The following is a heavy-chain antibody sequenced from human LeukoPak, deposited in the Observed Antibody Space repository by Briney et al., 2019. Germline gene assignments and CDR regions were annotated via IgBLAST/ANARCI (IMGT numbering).Heavy chain of an antibody. Sequence: ASVKVSCKASGYTFTGYYMHWVRQAPGQGLEWMGWINPNSGGTNYAQKFQGRVTMTRDTSISTAYMELRRLRSDDTAVYYCAREYYDILTGSGNWFDPWGQGTLVTVSS. CDR2: INPNSGGT. CDR3: AREYYDILTGSGNWFDP. V-gene: IGHV1-2*02. D-gene: IGHD3-9*01. CDR1: GYTFTGYY. J-gene: IGHJ5*02.